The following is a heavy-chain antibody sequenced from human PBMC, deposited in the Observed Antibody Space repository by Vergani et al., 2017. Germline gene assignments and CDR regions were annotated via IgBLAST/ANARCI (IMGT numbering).Heavy chain of an antibody. J-gene: IGHJ5*02. Sequence: QVQLVESGGGVVQPGRSLRLSCAASGFTFNQYGMQWFRQAPGKGLEWMAVTWYDGNNKQYADSVKGRFTISRDNSNSTMYLQMNSLRDEDTGVYYCAIDLRLLYNRFDPWGQGTLVTVSS. CDR1: GFTFNQYG. D-gene: IGHD1-14*01. V-gene: IGHV3-33*01. CDR2: TWYDGNNK. CDR3: AIDLRLLYNRFDP.